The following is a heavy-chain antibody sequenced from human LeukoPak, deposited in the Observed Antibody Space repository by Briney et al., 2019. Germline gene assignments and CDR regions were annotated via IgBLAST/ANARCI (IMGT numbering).Heavy chain of an antibody. CDR2: IRSESSST. CDR3: VRDLNWAFDC. D-gene: IGHD3-16*01. CDR1: GFTFSRYT. J-gene: IGHJ4*02. Sequence: GGSLRLSCAASGFTFSRYTMNWVRQAPGKELEWISNIRSESSSTTYADSVKGRFTISRDNAKNSLYLQINSLRAEDTAVYYCVRDLNWAFDCWGQGTLVTVSS. V-gene: IGHV3-48*01.